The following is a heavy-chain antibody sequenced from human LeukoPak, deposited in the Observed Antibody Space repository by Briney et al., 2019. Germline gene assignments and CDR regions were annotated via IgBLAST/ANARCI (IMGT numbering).Heavy chain of an antibody. CDR2: IIPIFGTA. CDR1: GGTFSSYA. V-gene: IGHV1-69*01. J-gene: IGHJ4*02. CDR3: ARDGRYSGYEGYFDY. D-gene: IGHD5-12*01. Sequence: SVKVSCKASGGTFSSYAISWVRQAPGQGLEWMGGIIPIFGTANYAQKFQGRVTITADESTSTAYVELSSLRSEDTAVYYCARDGRYSGYEGYFDYWGQGTLVTVSS.